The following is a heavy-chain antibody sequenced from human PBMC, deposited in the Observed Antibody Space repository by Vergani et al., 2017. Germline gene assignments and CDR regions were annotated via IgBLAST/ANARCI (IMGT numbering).Heavy chain of an antibody. D-gene: IGHD3-3*01. J-gene: IGHJ6*03. V-gene: IGHV4-61*02. Sequence: QVQLQESGPGLVKPSQTLSLTCTVSGGSISSGSYYWSWIRQPAGKGLEWIGRIYTSGSTNYNPSLKSRVTISVDTSKNQFSLKLSSVTAADTAGYYCARRSSCDCCSGHYPVYYYYYMDVGGKWTTVTVSS. CDR2: IYTSGST. CDR3: ARRSSCDCCSGHYPVYYYYYMDV. CDR1: GGSISSGSYY.